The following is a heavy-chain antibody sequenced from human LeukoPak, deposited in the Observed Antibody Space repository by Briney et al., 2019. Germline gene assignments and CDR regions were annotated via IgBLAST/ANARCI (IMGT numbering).Heavy chain of an antibody. Sequence: SETLSLTCTVSGGSISTSNYYWGWIRQAPGKGLEWIGSMFHTGNSYYNPSLKRRVTIAIDTSKNQFSLKLSSVTAADTAVYYCAREWNYYAFEIWGQGTMVSVSS. CDR1: GGSISTSNYY. J-gene: IGHJ3*02. CDR3: AREWNYYAFEI. D-gene: IGHD1-7*01. V-gene: IGHV4-39*07. CDR2: MFHTGNS.